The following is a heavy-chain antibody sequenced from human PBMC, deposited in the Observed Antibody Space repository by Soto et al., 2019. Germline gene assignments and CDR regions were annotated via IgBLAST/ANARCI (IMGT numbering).Heavy chain of an antibody. CDR3: ARGPLGLLDN. CDR1: GGTFSSFT. V-gene: IGHV1-69*08. Sequence: QVQLVQSGAEVKRPGSSVKVSCEASGGTFSSFTITWVRQAPGQGLEWMGRITPILGTADYAQKFQGRVNITADKSTSTAYMELNSLRSEDTAVYYCARGPLGLLDNWGQGTLVTVSS. CDR2: ITPILGTA. D-gene: IGHD2-21*02. J-gene: IGHJ4*02.